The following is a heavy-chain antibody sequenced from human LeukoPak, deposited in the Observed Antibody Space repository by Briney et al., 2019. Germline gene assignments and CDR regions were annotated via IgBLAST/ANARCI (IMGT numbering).Heavy chain of an antibody. D-gene: IGHD7-27*01. CDR3: ARDTDWGSFDY. J-gene: IGHJ4*02. CDR2: ISSSSSYI. V-gene: IGHV3-11*06. CDR1: GFTFSDYY. Sequence: GGSLRLSCAASGFTFSDYYMSWIRQAPGKGLEWVSSISSSSSYIYYADSVKGRFTISRDNAKNSLYLQMNSLRAEDTAVYYCARDTDWGSFDYWGQGTLVTVSS.